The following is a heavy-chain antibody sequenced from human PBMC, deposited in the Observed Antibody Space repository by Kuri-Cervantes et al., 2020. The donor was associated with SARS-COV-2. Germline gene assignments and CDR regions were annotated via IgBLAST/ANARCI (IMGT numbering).Heavy chain of an antibody. CDR1: GGSISSYY. J-gene: IGHJ3*02. CDR2: IYHSGST. V-gene: IGHV4-38-2*02. Sequence: SETLSLTCTVSGGSISSYYWGWIRQPPGKGLEWIGSIYHSGSTYYNPSLKSRVTISVDTSKNQFSLKLSSVTAADTAVYYCARHRMADAFDNWGQGTMVTVSS. CDR3: ARHRMADAFDN. D-gene: IGHD2-8*01.